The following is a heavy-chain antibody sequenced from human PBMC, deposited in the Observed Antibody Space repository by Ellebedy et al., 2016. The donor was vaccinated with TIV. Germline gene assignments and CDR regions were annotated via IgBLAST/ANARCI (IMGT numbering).Heavy chain of an antibody. J-gene: IGHJ6*02. CDR1: GFTFSSFA. CDR2: ISASGGSA. V-gene: IGHV3-23*01. D-gene: IGHD6-19*01. CDR3: AKDLGSGWSTYYYYGMDV. Sequence: GESLKISCAASGFTFSSFAMSWVRQAPGKGLEWVSTISASGGSAYNAGSVKGRFTISRDNSNNTVYLQMNRLRAEDTAVYYCAKDLGSGWSTYYYYGMDVWGQGTTVTVSS.